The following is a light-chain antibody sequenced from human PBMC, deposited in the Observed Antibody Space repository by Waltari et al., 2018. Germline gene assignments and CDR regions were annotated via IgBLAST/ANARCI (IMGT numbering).Light chain of an antibody. CDR1: QGISSW. CDR3: QQYNGYWT. V-gene: IGKV1-5*03. J-gene: IGKJ1*01. CDR2: KAS. Sequence: DIQMTQSPSTLSASVGDRVTITCRASQGISSWLAWYQQKPGTAPKLLTYKASTLESGVPSRFSGSGSGTEFTLTINSLQPDDFATYYCQQYNGYWTFGQGTKVEIK.